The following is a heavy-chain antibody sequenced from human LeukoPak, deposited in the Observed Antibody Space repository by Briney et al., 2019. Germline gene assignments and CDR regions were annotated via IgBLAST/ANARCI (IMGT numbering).Heavy chain of an antibody. J-gene: IGHJ2*01. D-gene: IGHD5-18*01. CDR3: ARDTGWYFDL. V-gene: IGHV3-21*01. Sequence: GGSLRLSCAASGFTFTTYTMNWVRQAPGKGLEWVSDISSSGSYIDYADSVKGRFTISRDNAKNTLSLQMISLRAEDTAVYYCARDTGWYFDLWGRGTLVTVSS. CDR2: ISSSGSYI. CDR1: GFTFTTYT.